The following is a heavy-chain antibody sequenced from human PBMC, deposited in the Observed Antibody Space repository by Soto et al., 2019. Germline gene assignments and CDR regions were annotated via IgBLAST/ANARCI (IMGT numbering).Heavy chain of an antibody. Sequence: GGSLRLSCAASGFTFSSYPMSWVRQAPGKGLDWVSGISGSGDRTYYADSAKGRFTISKDISKNSLSLQLDSLGVEDTAVYFCVKDDGGYPSTAPHWGQGTLVTVSS. CDR2: ISGSGDRT. CDR1: GFTFSSYP. J-gene: IGHJ4*02. CDR3: VKDDGGYPSTAPH. D-gene: IGHD3-22*01. V-gene: IGHV3-23*01.